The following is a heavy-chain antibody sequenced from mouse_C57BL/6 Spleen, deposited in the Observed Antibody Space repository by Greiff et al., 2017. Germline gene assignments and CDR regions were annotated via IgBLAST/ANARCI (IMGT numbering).Heavy chain of an antibody. V-gene: IGHV5-17*01. Sequence: EVKLVESGGGLVKPGGSLKLSCAASGFTFRDYGMHWVRQAPEKGLEWVAYISSGSSTIYYADTVKGRFTISRDNAKNTLFLQMTSLRSEDTAMYYCATGSNALAMDYWGQGTSGTVSS. CDR2: ISSGSSTI. CDR1: GFTFRDYG. D-gene: IGHD4-1*01. CDR3: ATGSNALAMDY. J-gene: IGHJ4*01.